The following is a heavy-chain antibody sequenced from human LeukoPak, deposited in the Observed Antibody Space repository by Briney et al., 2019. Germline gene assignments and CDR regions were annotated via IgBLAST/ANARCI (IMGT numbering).Heavy chain of an antibody. CDR2: IWYDGSNT. Sequence: GGSLRLSCAASGITFSSNGMHWVRQAPGKGLEWVAMIWYDGSNTYYADSVKGRFTISRDNSRNTLYLQVNSLRADDTAVYYCARAADQVRGHFDYWGQGTLVTVSS. D-gene: IGHD3-10*01. CDR1: GITFSSNG. J-gene: IGHJ4*02. CDR3: ARAADQVRGHFDY. V-gene: IGHV3-33*01.